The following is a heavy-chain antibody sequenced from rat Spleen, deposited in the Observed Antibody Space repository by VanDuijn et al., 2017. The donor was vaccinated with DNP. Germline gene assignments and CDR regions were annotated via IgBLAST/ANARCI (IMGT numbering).Heavy chain of an antibody. J-gene: IGHJ4*01. V-gene: IGHV5-7*01. CDR2: ISYNGGTP. CDR1: GFTFSDYY. Sequence: EVLLVESDGGLVQPGRSLKLSSAVSGFTFSDYYMAWVRQAPAKGLEWVATISYNGGTPYYRDSVKGRFTISRDNAQSTLYLQMDSLRSEDTATYYCARHRTIMPYYYAMDAWGQGASVTVSS. D-gene: IGHD1-12*01. CDR3: ARHRTIMPYYYAMDA.